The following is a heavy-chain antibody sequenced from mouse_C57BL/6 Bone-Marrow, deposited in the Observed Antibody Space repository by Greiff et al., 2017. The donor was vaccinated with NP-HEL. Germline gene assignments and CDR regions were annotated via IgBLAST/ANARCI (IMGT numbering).Heavy chain of an antibody. D-gene: IGHD4-1*01. CDR3: VRGNWDERYYAMDY. CDR2: IRSKSSNYAT. CDR1: GFTFNTYA. Sequence: EVQLVESGGGLVQPKGSLKLSCAASGFTFNTYAMHWVRQAPGTGLEWVARIRSKSSNYATYYADSVKDRFTISRDDSQSMLYLQMNNLKTEDTAMYYCVRGNWDERYYAMDYWGQGTSVTVSS. J-gene: IGHJ4*01. V-gene: IGHV10-3*01.